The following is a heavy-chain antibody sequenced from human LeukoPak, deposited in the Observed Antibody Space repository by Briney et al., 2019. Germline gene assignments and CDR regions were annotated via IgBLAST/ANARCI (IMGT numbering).Heavy chain of an antibody. CDR2: ISGSGGST. Sequence: GGSLRLSCAASGFTFSSYAMSWLRQAPGKGLEWVSAISGSGGSTYYADSVKGRFTISRDNSKNTLYLQMNSLRAEDTAVYYCARDRELLWFGELLPFDYWAQGPLVTVFS. CDR1: GFTFSSYA. J-gene: IGHJ4*02. D-gene: IGHD3-10*01. V-gene: IGHV3-23*01. CDR3: ARDRELLWFGELLPFDY.